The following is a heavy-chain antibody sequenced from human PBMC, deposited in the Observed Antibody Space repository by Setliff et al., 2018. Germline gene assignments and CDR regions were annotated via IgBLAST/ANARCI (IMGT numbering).Heavy chain of an antibody. J-gene: IGHJ3*01. CDR3: ARSLPMLSEGVDGFDF. V-gene: IGHV2-5*02. CDR1: GLLFPTDSVG. CDR2: IYWDDDK. Sequence: SGPTLVNPTQTLTLTCTFSGLLFPTDSVGVGWIRQSPGKALEWLALIYWDDDKRYRPXXXKXXXXXXXXXXXXXXXXXXXXXPEDTATYYCARSLPMLSEGVDGFDFWGQGTMVTVSS. D-gene: IGHD3-10*01.